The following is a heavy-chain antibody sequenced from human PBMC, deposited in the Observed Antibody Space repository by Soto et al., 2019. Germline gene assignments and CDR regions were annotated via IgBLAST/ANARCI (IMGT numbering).Heavy chain of an antibody. Sequence: LSLTCTVSGGAVSSGTYYWSWIRQPPGKGLEWIGHIYFTGGTNYNPSLKSRVTMSLDTSRNQFSLKLSSVTAADTAVYYCTRGPPRVQWFDPWGLGTLVTVSS. CDR2: IYFTGGT. CDR1: GGAVSSGTYY. CDR3: TRGPPRVQWFDP. V-gene: IGHV4-61*01. J-gene: IGHJ5*02.